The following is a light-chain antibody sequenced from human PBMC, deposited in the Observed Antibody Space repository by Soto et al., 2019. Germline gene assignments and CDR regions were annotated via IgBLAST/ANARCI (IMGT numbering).Light chain of an antibody. CDR1: RSNIGSNS. CDR3: ASWDDSLGAVL. J-gene: IGLJ2*01. CDR2: SDS. Sequence: QPVLSQPPSASGTPGQRVTISCSGSRSNIGSNSVNWYQQLPGSAPRLLIFSDSQRSSGVPDRFSGSKSGTSASLAISGPQSSDEAVYYCASWDDSLGAVLFGGGTKVTVL. V-gene: IGLV1-44*01.